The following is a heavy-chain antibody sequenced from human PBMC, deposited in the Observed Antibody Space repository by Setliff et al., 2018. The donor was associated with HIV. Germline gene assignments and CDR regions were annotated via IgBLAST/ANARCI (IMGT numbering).Heavy chain of an antibody. J-gene: IGHJ3*02. CDR3: ARGYYNFWSGYYDSRFPNPIDAFDI. V-gene: IGHV1-18*01. Sequence: ASVKVSCKASGYTFSSYGISWVRQAPGQGVEWMGWISAYNGNTNYAQKLQGGVTMTTDTSTSTAYMELRSLRSDDTAVYYCARGYYNFWSGYYDSRFPNPIDAFDIWGQGTMVTVSS. CDR1: GYTFSSYG. CDR2: ISAYNGNT. D-gene: IGHD3-3*01.